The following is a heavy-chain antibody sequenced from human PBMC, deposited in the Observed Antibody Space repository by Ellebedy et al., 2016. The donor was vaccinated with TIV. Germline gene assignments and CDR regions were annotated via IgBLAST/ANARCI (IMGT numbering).Heavy chain of an antibody. J-gene: IGHJ5*02. V-gene: IGHV3-9*01. D-gene: IGHD5-18*01. CDR1: GFTFDDYA. CDR3: SKVPTSMIMRGWFDP. CDR2: LSWNSGTI. Sequence: PGGSLRLSCAASGFTFDDYAMHWVRRAPGKGLEWVAGLSWNSGTIDYADSVKGRFTISRDNAKNCLYLQMNSLRAEDTALYYCSKVPTSMIMRGWFDPWGQGTLVAVSS.